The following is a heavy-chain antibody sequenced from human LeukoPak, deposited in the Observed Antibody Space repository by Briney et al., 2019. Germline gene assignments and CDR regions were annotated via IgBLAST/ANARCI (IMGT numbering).Heavy chain of an antibody. CDR3: ARHYGP. CDR2: IYDSGST. J-gene: IGHJ5*02. V-gene: IGHV4-39*01. D-gene: IGHD3-10*01. CDR1: GGSIRSSYYY. Sequence: PSETLSLTCTVSGGSIRSSYYYWGWIRQPPGKGLEWIGSIYDSGSTYYNPSLKSRVTISVDTSKNQFSLKLNSVTAADKALYYWARHYGPWGQGTLVTVSS.